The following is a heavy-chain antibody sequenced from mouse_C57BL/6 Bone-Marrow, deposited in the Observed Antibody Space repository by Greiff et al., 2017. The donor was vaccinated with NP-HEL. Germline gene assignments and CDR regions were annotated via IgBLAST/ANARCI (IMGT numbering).Heavy chain of an antibody. D-gene: IGHD2-1*01. CDR2: ISSGGDYI. Sequence: EVKLVESGEGLVKPGGSLKLSCAASGFTFSSYAMSWVRQTPEKRLEWVAYISSGGDYIYYADTVKGRFTISRDNARNTLYLQMSSLKSDDTAMYYCTSDNGNYFYWYFDVWGTGTTVTVSS. CDR3: TSDNGNYFYWYFDV. J-gene: IGHJ1*03. V-gene: IGHV5-9-1*02. CDR1: GFTFSSYA.